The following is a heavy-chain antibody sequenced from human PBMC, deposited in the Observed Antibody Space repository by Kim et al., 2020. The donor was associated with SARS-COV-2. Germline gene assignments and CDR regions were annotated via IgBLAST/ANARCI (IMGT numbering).Heavy chain of an antibody. D-gene: IGHD2-21*02. CDR3: ARLSQPALTYCAGDCHP. V-gene: IGHV4-34*01. J-gene: IGHJ5*02. CDR1: GGSFTHYY. CDR2: IDHSRNT. Sequence: SETLSLTCAVSGGSFTHYYWSWIRQPPGKGLEWIGDIDHSRNTNYNPSLKSRVTMSIDISKNQFSLKLSSVTAADTAAYFCARLSQPALTYCAGDCHPWGHGTQVTVSS.